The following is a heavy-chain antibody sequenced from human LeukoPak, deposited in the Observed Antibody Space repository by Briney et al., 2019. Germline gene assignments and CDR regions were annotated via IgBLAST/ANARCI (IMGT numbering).Heavy chain of an antibody. V-gene: IGHV1-46*01. CDR2: INPSGCST. CDR1: GYTFTSYY. Sequence: ASVKVSCKASGYTFTSYYMHWVRQAPGQGLEWMGIINPSGCSTSYAQKFQGRVTMTRDTSTSTVYMELSSLRSEDTAVYYCAKAVVPVISQHYFDYWGQGTLVTVSS. J-gene: IGHJ4*02. D-gene: IGHD3-22*01. CDR3: AKAVVPVISQHYFDY.